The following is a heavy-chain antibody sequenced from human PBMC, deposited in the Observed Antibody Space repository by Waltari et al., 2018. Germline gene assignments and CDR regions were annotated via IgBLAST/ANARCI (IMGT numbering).Heavy chain of an antibody. CDR3: ARVVKYYDSFGFPSDYMDV. V-gene: IGHV4-30-4*08. Sequence: QVQLRESGPGLVKPSQTLSLTCTVSGGSVSSGLHYWSWIRQSPGKGLEWIGYIYHSGTTYDNPSLRGRITLSVDTSNYQSSLKLTSVTAADTAVYYCARVVKYYDSFGFPSDYMDVWGKGTTVIISS. D-gene: IGHD3-22*01. CDR2: IYHSGTT. CDR1: GGSVSSGLHY. J-gene: IGHJ6*03.